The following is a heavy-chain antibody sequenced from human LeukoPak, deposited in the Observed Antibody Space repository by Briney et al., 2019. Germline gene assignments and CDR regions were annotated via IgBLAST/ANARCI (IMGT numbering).Heavy chain of an antibody. V-gene: IGHV3-30*04. D-gene: IGHD6-19*01. CDR3: ARVRSSGWYCFDY. CDR2: ISYDGSNK. CDR1: GFTFSSYA. Sequence: PGGSLRLSCAASGFTFSSYAMHWVRQAPGKGLEWVAVISYDGSNKYYADSVKGRFTISRDNSKNTLYLQMDSLRAEDTAVYYCARVRSSGWYCFDYWGQGTLVTVSS. J-gene: IGHJ4*02.